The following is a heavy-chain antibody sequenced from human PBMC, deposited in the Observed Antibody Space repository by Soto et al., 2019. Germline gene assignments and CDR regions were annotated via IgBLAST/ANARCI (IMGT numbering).Heavy chain of an antibody. CDR3: ARDRSSSWPSTPEYFQF. V-gene: IGHV4-38-2*02. D-gene: IGHD2-2*01. CDR2: VYHSGST. CDR1: GYSISSGFY. Sequence: ASETLSLTCTVSGYSISSGFYWGWLRQSPGKGLEWIGNVYHSGSTHYNPSLKSRVTISVDTSTNQFSLKLTSVTAADTAVYFCARDRSSSWPSTPEYFQFWGQGTLVTVSS. J-gene: IGHJ1*01.